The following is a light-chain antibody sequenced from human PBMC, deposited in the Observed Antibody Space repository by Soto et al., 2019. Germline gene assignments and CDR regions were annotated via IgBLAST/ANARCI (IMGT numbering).Light chain of an antibody. CDR2: ETS. V-gene: IGKV1-5*03. CDR1: QSISNW. CDR3: QQYSFYWT. J-gene: IGKJ1*01. Sequence: DIQMTQSPSTLSASVGDRVTITCRASQSISNWLAWYQQKPGKAPKLLIYETSALEGGVPSRFSGSGSGTEFTLTISSLQPDDFATYYCQQYSFYWTCGQGTAVEIK.